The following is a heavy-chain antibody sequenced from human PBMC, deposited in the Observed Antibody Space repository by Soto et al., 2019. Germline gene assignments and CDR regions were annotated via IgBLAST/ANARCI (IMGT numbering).Heavy chain of an antibody. CDR3: ARQEKHYDIVTGYYIGPWFDP. Sequence: SETLSLTCTVSGGSIGSSSYYWGWIRQPPGKGLEGIGSIYYSGSTYYNPSLKSRVTISVDTSKNQFSLKLSSVTAADTAVDYCARQEKHYDIVTGYYIGPWFDPWGQGTLVTVSS. CDR1: GGSIGSSSYY. D-gene: IGHD3-9*01. V-gene: IGHV4-39*01. J-gene: IGHJ5*02. CDR2: IYYSGST.